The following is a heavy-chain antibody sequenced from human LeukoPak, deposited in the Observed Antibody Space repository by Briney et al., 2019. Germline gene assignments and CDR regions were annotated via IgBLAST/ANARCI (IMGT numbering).Heavy chain of an antibody. CDR2: IAPCGRTT. D-gene: IGHD3-10*01. V-gene: IGHV3-74*01. J-gene: IGHJ3*02. CDR3: VRTPWTSSGESFRGAFDI. Sequence: PGGSLRLSCAVSGFTFSNYWVHWVRHAPGKGLVWVSRIAPCGRTTNHADSVRGRFTRSRDNAKNMLYLQMNSLQADDTAVYYCVRTPWTSSGESFRGAFDIWGQGTTVTVCS. CDR1: GFTFSNYW.